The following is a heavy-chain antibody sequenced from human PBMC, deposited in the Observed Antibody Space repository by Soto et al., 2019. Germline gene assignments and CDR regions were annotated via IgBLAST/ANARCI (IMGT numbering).Heavy chain of an antibody. CDR2: IWYDGSNK. D-gene: IGHD3-3*01. V-gene: IGHV3-33*06. CDR1: GFTFSSYG. Sequence: VGSLRLSCAASGFTFSSYGMHWVRQAPGKGLEWVAVIWYDGSNKYYADSVKGRFTISRDNSKNTLYLQMNSLRAEDTAVYYCAKWGLNDFSMGYWGQGVLVTVTS. J-gene: IGHJ4*02. CDR3: AKWGLNDFSMGY.